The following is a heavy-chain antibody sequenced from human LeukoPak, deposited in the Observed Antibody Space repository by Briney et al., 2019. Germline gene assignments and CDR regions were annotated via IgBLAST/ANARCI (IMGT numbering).Heavy chain of an antibody. CDR3: ARGGSGQQLAGAGFDY. D-gene: IGHD6-13*01. CDR2: IYTSGST. CDR1: GGSISSYY. Sequence: PSETLSLTCTVSGGSISSYYWSWIRQPAGKGLEWIGRIYTSGSTNHNPSLKSRVTMSVDTSKNQFSLKLSSVTAADTAVYYCARGGSGQQLAGAGFDYWGQGTLVTVSS. V-gene: IGHV4-4*07. J-gene: IGHJ4*02.